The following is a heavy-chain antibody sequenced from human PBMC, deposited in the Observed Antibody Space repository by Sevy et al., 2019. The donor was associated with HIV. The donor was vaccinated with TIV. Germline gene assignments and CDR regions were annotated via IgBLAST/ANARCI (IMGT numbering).Heavy chain of an antibody. CDR2: ISSSSSYI. D-gene: IGHD6-19*01. CDR3: ARDRGIAVATDAFDI. CDR1: GFTFSSYS. Sequence: GGSLRLSCAASGFTFSSYSMNWVRQAPGKGLEWVSSISSSSSYIYYADSVKGRFTISRDNAKNLLYLQMNSLRAEDTAVYYCARDRGIAVATDAFDIWGQGTMVTVSS. V-gene: IGHV3-21*01. J-gene: IGHJ3*02.